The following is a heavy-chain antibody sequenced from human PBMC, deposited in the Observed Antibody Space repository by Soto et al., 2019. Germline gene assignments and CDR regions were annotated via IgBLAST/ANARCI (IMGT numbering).Heavy chain of an antibody. CDR2: IYYSGST. J-gene: IGHJ5*02. CDR1: GDSISEYY. D-gene: IGHD3-10*01. CDR3: ARHSSGTSFDP. Sequence: QVQLQESGPGLVKPSEPLSLTCTVSGDSISEYYWSWIRQPPGKGLEWTGYIYYSGSTNSNNPSLKSRVAISVDTSKNEVSLKLSSVTAADTAVYYCARHSSGTSFDPWGQGTLVTVSS. V-gene: IGHV4-59*08.